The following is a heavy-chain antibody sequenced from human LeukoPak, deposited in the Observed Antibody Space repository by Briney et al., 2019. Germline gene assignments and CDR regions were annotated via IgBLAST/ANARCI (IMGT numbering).Heavy chain of an antibody. CDR2: INSDGSST. D-gene: IGHD2-15*01. CDR1: GFTFSSYW. Sequence: GGSLRLSCAASGFTFSSYWMHWVRQAPGKGLVWVSRINSDGSSTSYADSVKGRFTISRDNAKNTLYLQMNSLRAEDTAVYYRAREVYCSGGSCFDYCGQGTLVTVSS. J-gene: IGHJ4*02. V-gene: IGHV3-74*01. CDR3: AREVYCSGGSCFDY.